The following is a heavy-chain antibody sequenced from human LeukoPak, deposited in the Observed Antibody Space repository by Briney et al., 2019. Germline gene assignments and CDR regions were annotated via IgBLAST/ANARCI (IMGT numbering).Heavy chain of an antibody. D-gene: IGHD1-26*01. J-gene: IGHJ3*02. Sequence: PPGRSLRLSCEASGFTFSTYNFHWVRQAPGKGLEWVAVISNDGKNKNYADFVKGRFSVSRDNSKNTLFLQMSTLRPEDTAVYHCARGLVGVSAAFDIWGQGTLVTVSS. CDR1: GFTFSTYN. CDR3: ARGLVGVSAAFDI. CDR2: ISNDGKNK. V-gene: IGHV3-30*04.